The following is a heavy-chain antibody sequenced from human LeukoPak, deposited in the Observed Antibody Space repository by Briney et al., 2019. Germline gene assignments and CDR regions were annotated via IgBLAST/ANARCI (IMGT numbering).Heavy chain of an antibody. Sequence: GGSLRLSCAASGFTFSNYVMHWVRQAPGKGLEWVAVISYDGSNKYYADSVKGRFTISRDNSKNTLYLRMNSLRAEDTAVYYCARDGDYGDWGYWGQGTLVTVSS. D-gene: IGHD4-17*01. CDR3: ARDGDYGDWGY. CDR1: GFTFSNYV. J-gene: IGHJ4*02. CDR2: ISYDGSNK. V-gene: IGHV3-30-3*01.